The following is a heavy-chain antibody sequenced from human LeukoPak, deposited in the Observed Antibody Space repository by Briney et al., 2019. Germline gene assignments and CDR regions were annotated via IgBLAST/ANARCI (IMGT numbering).Heavy chain of an antibody. Sequence: SETPSLTCDVNGQSFSHYYWSWIRQAPGKGLEWLGEINYRGDLIYNPSLKSRVTISADASKNLFSLKLTSVTAADTAVYYCARGGAMVRGVIIPFGYWGQGTLVTVSS. J-gene: IGHJ4*02. V-gene: IGHV4-34*01. CDR1: GQSFSHYY. CDR2: INYRGDL. CDR3: ARGGAMVRGVIIPFGY. D-gene: IGHD3-10*01.